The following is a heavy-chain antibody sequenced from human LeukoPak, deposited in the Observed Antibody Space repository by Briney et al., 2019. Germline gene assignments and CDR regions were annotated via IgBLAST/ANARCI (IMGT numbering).Heavy chain of an antibody. Sequence: GGSLRLSCAASGFTFSSYAMSWVRQAPGKGLEWVSAISGSGGSTYYADSVKGRFTISRDNSKNTLYLQMNSLRAEDTAVYYCAKDLRLTGITIFGVVGDAFDIWGQGTMVTVSS. V-gene: IGHV3-23*01. CDR3: AKDLRLTGITIFGVVGDAFDI. CDR2: ISGSGGST. CDR1: GFTFSSYA. J-gene: IGHJ3*02. D-gene: IGHD3-3*01.